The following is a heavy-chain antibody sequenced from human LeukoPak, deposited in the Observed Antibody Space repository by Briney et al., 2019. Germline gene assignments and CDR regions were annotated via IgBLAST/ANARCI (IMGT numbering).Heavy chain of an antibody. CDR2: IYYSGST. Sequence: SETLSLTCTVSGGSISSYYWSWIRQPPGEGLEWIGYIYYSGSTNYNPSLKSRVTISVDTSKNQFSLKLSSVTAADTAVYYCAREYCTNGVCYWFDPWGQGTLVTVSS. CDR1: GGSISSYY. CDR3: AREYCTNGVCYWFDP. D-gene: IGHD2-8*01. V-gene: IGHV4-59*01. J-gene: IGHJ5*02.